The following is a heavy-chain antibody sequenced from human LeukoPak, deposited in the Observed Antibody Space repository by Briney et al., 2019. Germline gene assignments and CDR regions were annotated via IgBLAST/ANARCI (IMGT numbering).Heavy chain of an antibody. CDR1: GFTFSNYM. Sequence: GGSLRLSCAASGFTFSNYMMHRVRQAPGKGLEWVSYISSGSSTIYYGDSVKGRFTISRDNAKNSLYLQMNSLTDEDTAVYFCAREPPGNYDSSGYYYAYFDCWGQGTLVTVSS. J-gene: IGHJ4*02. CDR3: AREPPGNYDSSGYYYAYFDC. CDR2: ISSGSSTI. D-gene: IGHD3-22*01. V-gene: IGHV3-48*02.